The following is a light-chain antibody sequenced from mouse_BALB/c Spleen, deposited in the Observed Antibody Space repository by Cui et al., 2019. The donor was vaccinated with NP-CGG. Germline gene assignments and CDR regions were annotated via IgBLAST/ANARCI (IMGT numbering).Light chain of an antibody. J-gene: IGLJ1*01. Sequence: AFVTRASALTTSPGETVTLTCRSSTGAVTTSNYANWVQEKPDHLFTGLIGGTNNRAPGVPARFSGSLIGNKAALTVTGAQTEDEAIYFCALWYSNHWVFGGGTKLTVL. V-gene: IGLV1*01. CDR2: GTN. CDR3: ALWYSNHWV. CDR1: TGAVTTSNY.